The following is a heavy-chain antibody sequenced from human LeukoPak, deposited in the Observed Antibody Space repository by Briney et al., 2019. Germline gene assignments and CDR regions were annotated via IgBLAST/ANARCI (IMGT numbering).Heavy chain of an antibody. CDR1: GFTFSDYY. D-gene: IGHD3-22*01. CDR2: ISSSGSTI. J-gene: IGHJ4*02. CDR3: ARRGYHDSSGYDY. Sequence: PGGSLRLSCAASGFTFSDYYMSWIRQAPGKGLEWVSYISSSGSTIYYADSVKGRFTISRDNAKNSVFLQMNNLRVEDTAIYYCARRGYHDSSGYDYWGQGTPVTVSS. V-gene: IGHV3-11*04.